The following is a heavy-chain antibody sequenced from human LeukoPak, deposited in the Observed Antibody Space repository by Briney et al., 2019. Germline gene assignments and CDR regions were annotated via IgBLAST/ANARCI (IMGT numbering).Heavy chain of an antibody. CDR1: GYTFTSYG. CDR2: ISAYNGNT. V-gene: IGHV1-18*01. CDR3: AREGDTAAAGGNWFDP. Sequence: ASVKVSCKASGYTFTSYGISWVRQAPGQGLEWMGWISAYNGNTNYAQKLQGRVTMTTDTSTSTAYMELRSLRSDDTAVYYCAREGDTAAAGGNWFDPWGQGTLVTVSS. D-gene: IGHD5-18*01. J-gene: IGHJ5*02.